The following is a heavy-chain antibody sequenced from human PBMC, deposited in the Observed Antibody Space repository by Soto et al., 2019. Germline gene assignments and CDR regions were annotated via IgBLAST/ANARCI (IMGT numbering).Heavy chain of an antibody. D-gene: IGHD2-15*01. CDR2: ISAYNGNT. V-gene: IGHV1-18*04. CDR1: GYTFTSYG. J-gene: IGHJ6*02. Sequence: QVQLVQSGAEVKKPGASVKVSCKASGYTFTSYGISWVRQAPGQGLEWMGWISAYNGNTNYAQKLQGRVTMTTDTSTSTAYMELRSLSSDDTAVYYCARGTVVVAATHYYYYYGMDVWGQGTTVTVSS. CDR3: ARGTVVVAATHYYYYYGMDV.